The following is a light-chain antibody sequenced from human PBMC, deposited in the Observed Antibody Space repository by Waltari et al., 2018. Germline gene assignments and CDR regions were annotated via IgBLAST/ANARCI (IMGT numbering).Light chain of an antibody. CDR1: NIGSKS. CDR2: GDS. J-gene: IGLJ2*01. CDR3: QVWDSSSDHVV. V-gene: IGLV3-21*03. Sequence: SSVLTPPPSVSVAPGKTATTTCGGNNIGSKSVHWYQQKPGQAPVLVVYGDSDRPAGIPERFSGSNSGNTATLTISRVEAGDEADYYCQVWDSSSDHVVFGGGTKLTVL.